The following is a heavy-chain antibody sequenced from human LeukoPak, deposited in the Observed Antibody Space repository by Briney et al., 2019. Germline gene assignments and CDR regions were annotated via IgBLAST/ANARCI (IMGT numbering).Heavy chain of an antibody. D-gene: IGHD2-2*01. CDR3: ARDGVREDIVVVPASSYFDY. CDR2: ISSSSSYI. V-gene: IGHV3-21*01. J-gene: IGHJ4*02. CDR1: GFTFSSYS. Sequence: GGSLRLSCAASGFTFSSYSMNWVRQAPGKGLEWVSSISSSSSYIYCADSVKGRFTISRGNAKNSLYLQMNSLRAEDTAVYYCARDGVREDIVVVPASSYFDYWGQGTLVTVSS.